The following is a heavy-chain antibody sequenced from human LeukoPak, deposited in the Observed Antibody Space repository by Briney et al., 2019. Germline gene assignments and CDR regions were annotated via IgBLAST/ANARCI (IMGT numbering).Heavy chain of an antibody. CDR1: GFTLNSYA. D-gene: IGHD6-6*01. Sequence: GGSLRLSCAASGFTLNSYAMDWVRQAPGKGLEFVSGLSSGGVSTYYANSVRGRFTISRDDFKNTLYLQMGSLTTEDLGVYYCARVRGSSWSFYYMDVWGKGTTVTVSS. J-gene: IGHJ6*03. CDR2: LSSGGVST. CDR3: ARVRGSSWSFYYMDV. V-gene: IGHV3-64*01.